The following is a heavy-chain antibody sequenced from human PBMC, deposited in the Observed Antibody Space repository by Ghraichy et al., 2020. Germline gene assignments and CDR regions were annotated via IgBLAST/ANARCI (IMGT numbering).Heavy chain of an antibody. CDR2: ISAYNGNT. CDR3: ARDLSITGTDRSTDY. V-gene: IGHV1-18*01. D-gene: IGHD1/OR15-1a*01. CDR1: GYTFTRYG. Sequence: ASVKLSCKASGYTFTRYGISWVRQAPGKGLEWMGWISAYNGNTNYAQKLQGRVTMTTDTSTSTAYMELSSLRSDDTAVYYCARDLSITGTDRSTDYWGQGTLLTVS. J-gene: IGHJ4*02.